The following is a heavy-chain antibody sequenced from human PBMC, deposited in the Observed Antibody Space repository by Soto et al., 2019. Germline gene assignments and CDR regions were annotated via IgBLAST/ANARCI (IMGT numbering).Heavy chain of an antibody. V-gene: IGHV3-30*03. Sequence: QVQLVESGGGVVQPGRSLRLSCAASGFTFSSYGMHWVRQAPGKGLEWVAVISNDGSNKYYADSVKGRFTISRDNSKNTLYLQMNSLRAEDTAVYYCAGSGDGDYWGRGTLVTVSS. CDR1: GFTFSSYG. CDR3: AGSGDGDY. D-gene: IGHD3-10*01. CDR2: ISNDGSNK. J-gene: IGHJ4*02.